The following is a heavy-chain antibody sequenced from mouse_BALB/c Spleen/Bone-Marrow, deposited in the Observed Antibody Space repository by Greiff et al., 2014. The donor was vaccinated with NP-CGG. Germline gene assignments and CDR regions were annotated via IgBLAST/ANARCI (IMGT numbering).Heavy chain of an antibody. J-gene: IGHJ4*01. CDR1: GFTFTDYY. CDR3: ARFPMDY. CDR2: IRNKAYGYTT. V-gene: IGHV7-3*02. Sequence: VQLKESGGGLVQPGGSLRLSCTTFGFTFTDYYMSWVRQPPGKALEWLAFIRNKAYGYTTEYSASVRGRFTISRDNSQSIPYLQMNTLRAEDSATYYCARFPMDYWGQGTSVTVSS.